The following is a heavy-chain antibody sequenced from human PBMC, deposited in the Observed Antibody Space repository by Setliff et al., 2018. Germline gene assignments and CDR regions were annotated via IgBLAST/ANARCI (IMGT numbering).Heavy chain of an antibody. CDR1: GFTFSSYA. D-gene: IGHD6-6*01. V-gene: IGHV3-33*01. Sequence: GGSLSLSCAASGFTFSSYAMHWVRQAPGKGLEWVAVIWNDGRNKFYADSVYGRFTVSRDNSKNALYLQMNSLRAEDTAVYYCARDRDDGSSFAEYFQHWGQGTLVTVSS. CDR3: ARDRDDGSSFAEYFQH. CDR2: IWNDGRNK. J-gene: IGHJ1*01.